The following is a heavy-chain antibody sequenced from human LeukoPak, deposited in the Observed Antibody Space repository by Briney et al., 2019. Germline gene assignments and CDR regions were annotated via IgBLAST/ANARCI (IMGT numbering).Heavy chain of an antibody. CDR2: IKQDGSEK. Sequence: GGSLRLSCAASGFSFSSYWMTWVRQAPGKGLEWVANIKQDGSEKYYVDSVKGRFTISRDNAKNSLFLQMNSLRVEDTAVYYCARTRWLDYWGQGTLVTVSS. D-gene: IGHD2-15*01. CDR3: ARTRWLDY. CDR1: GFSFSSYW. V-gene: IGHV3-7*01. J-gene: IGHJ4*02.